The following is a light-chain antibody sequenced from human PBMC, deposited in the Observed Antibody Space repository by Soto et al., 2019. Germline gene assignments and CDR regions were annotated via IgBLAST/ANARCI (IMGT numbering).Light chain of an antibody. Sequence: IVMTQSPATLSVSPGERATLSCRASQSVSSNLAWYQQKPGQAPRLLIYGASTRATGIPARFSGSGSGTESTLTISSLQSEDFAVYYCQQYNNWLLITFGQGTRLDIK. CDR1: QSVSSN. J-gene: IGKJ5*01. CDR3: QQYNNWLLIT. V-gene: IGKV3-15*01. CDR2: GAS.